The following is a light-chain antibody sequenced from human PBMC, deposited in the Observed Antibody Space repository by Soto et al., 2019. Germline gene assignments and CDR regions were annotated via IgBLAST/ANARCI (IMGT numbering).Light chain of an antibody. J-gene: IGKJ5*01. V-gene: IGKV3-11*01. CDR3: QQRSNWPPIT. Sequence: EIVLTQSPATLSLSPVERATLSCRASQSVSSYLAWYQQKPGQAPRLLIYDASNRATGIPARFSGSASGTDFTLTISSLEPEDFAVYYCQQRSNWPPITFGQGTRLAIK. CDR1: QSVSSY. CDR2: DAS.